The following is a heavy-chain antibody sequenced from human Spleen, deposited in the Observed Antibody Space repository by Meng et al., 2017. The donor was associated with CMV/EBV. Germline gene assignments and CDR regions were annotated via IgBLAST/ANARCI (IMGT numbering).Heavy chain of an antibody. CDR1: GFTFNNYA. CDR2: ISGSGGST. V-gene: IGHV3-23*01. CDR3: ARDQYNDIWTGFYYYGMDV. D-gene: IGHD3-9*01. J-gene: IGHJ6*02. Sequence: GESLKISCEASGFTFNNYALSWVRQAPGRGLHWVSVISGSGGSTYYADSVKGRFTISRDNSKNTLYLQMNSLRAEDTAVYYCARDQYNDIWTGFYYYGMDVWGHGTTVTVSS.